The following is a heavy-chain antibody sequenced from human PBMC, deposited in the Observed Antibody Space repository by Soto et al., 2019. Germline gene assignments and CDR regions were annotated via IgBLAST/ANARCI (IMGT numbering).Heavy chain of an antibody. Sequence: QVQLVQSGAEVKKPGSSVKVSCKASGGTFSSYAISWVRQAPGQGLAWMGGIIPIFGTANYAQKFQGRVTITADESTSTAYMELSSLRAEDTAVYYCASSIVGAGTFDYWGQGTLVTVSS. CDR3: ASSIVGAGTFDY. J-gene: IGHJ4*02. CDR2: IIPIFGTA. V-gene: IGHV1-69*01. D-gene: IGHD1-26*01. CDR1: GGTFSSYA.